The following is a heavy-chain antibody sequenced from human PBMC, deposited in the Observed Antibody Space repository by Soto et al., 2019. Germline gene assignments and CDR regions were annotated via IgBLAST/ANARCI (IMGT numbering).Heavy chain of an antibody. CDR2: IIPILGIA. V-gene: IGHV1-69*02. CDR1: GGTFSSYT. J-gene: IGHJ4*02. D-gene: IGHD2-2*01. Sequence: QVQLVQSGAEVKKPGSSVKVSCKASGGTFSSYTISWVRQAPGQGLEWMGRIIPILGIANYAQKFQGRVTITADKSTSTAYMELSSLRSEDTAVYYCARVVGNGLYYFDYWGQGTLVTVSS. CDR3: ARVVGNGLYYFDY.